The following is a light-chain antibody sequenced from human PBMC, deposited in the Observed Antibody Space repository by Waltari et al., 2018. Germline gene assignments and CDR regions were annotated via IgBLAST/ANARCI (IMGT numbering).Light chain of an antibody. V-gene: IGLV2-23*02. Sequence: QSALTQPASVSGSPGQSITISCTGTSSDVGSYNLVSWYQQHPGKAPKLMVYEVSKRPPGVYNRCAGSKSGNTAPLTITGLQAEEEADYCCCSYAGGSTHVCGTGTKVTVL. CDR3: CSYAGGSTHV. CDR2: EVS. CDR1: SSDVGSYNL. J-gene: IGLJ1*01.